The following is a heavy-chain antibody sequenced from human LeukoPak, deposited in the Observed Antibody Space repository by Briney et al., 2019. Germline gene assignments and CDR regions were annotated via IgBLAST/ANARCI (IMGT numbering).Heavy chain of an antibody. V-gene: IGHV3-23*01. D-gene: IGHD5-24*01. Sequence: PGGSLRLSCAASTFTFSSYAMSWVRQAPGKGREWVSGFSGSGGSRCYADSMRGRFTIYRDNSNNTPHLHMRSLRAEDTAVYYCAKDLKMTNYFDYWGQGTLVTVSS. J-gene: IGHJ4*02. CDR1: TFTFSSYA. CDR3: AKDLKMTNYFDY. CDR2: FSGSGGSR.